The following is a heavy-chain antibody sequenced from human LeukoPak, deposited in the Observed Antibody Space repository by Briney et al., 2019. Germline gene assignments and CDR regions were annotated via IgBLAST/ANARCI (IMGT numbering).Heavy chain of an antibody. CDR1: GYTFARYG. CDR2: ISANSGYT. Sequence: ASVKVSCKASGYTFARYGISWVRQAPGQGLEWMGWISANSGYTNYAQNPQGRLTMTTDTSTSTAYMELRSLRADDTAMYYCTRDPAHEEVRGIFIPYFDCWGQGTLVTVSS. V-gene: IGHV1-18*01. D-gene: IGHD3-10*01. CDR3: TRDPAHEEVRGIFIPYFDC. J-gene: IGHJ4*02.